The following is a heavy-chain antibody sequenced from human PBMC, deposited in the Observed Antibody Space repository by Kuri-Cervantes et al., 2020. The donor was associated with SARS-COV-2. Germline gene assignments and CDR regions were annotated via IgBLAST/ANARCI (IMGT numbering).Heavy chain of an antibody. CDR2: IYFSGYT. J-gene: IGHJ4*02. CDR3: GRVRDLDWLVDN. Sequence: LRLSCTVPGTSTSSGDFDWSWIRQPPGEGLEWLGYIYFSGYTYYNPSLKSRATISLDTSKNQFSLKLNSVTAADTAVYYCGRVRDLDWLVDNWGQGTLVTVSS. V-gene: IGHV4-30-4*01. CDR1: GTSTSSGDFD. D-gene: IGHD3/OR15-3a*01.